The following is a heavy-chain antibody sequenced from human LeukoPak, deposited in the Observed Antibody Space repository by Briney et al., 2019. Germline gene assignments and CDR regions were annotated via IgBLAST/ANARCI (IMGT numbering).Heavy chain of an antibody. J-gene: IGHJ4*02. CDR1: GGSISSYC. Sequence: PSETLSLTCTVSGGSISSYCWSWIRQPPGKGLEWIGYIYYSGSTNYNPSLKSRVTISVDTSKNQFSLKLSSVTAADTAVYYCARGQLNFDYWGQGTLVTVSS. V-gene: IGHV4-59*01. CDR2: IYYSGST. CDR3: ARGQLNFDY. D-gene: IGHD2-2*01.